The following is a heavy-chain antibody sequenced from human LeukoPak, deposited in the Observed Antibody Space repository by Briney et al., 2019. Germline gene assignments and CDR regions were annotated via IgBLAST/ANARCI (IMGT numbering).Heavy chain of an antibody. V-gene: IGHV1-2*02. J-gene: IGHJ4*02. CDR3: ARGLSGGNSIGY. CDR2: INPNSGGT. CDR1: GYTFTGYY. Sequence: ASVKVSCKASGYTFTGYYMHWARQAPGQGLEWMGWINPNSGGTNYAQKFQGRVTMTRDTSISTAYMELSRLRSDDTAVYYCARGLSGGNSIGYWGQETLVTVSS. D-gene: IGHD4-23*01.